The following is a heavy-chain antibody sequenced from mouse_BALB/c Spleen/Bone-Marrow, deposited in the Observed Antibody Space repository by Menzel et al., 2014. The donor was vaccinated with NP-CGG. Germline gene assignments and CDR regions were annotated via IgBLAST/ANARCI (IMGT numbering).Heavy chain of an antibody. CDR2: INPESSTI. V-gene: IGHV4-1*02. CDR1: GFDFSRYW. Sequence: VQLKDSGGGLVQPGGSLKPSCAASGFDFSRYWMSWVRQAPGKGLEWIGEINPESSTINYTPSLKDKFIISRDNAKNTLYLQMSKVRSEDTALYYCARLNYYGNLFVWGAGTTVTVSS. J-gene: IGHJ1*01. CDR3: ARLNYYGNLFV. D-gene: IGHD1-1*01.